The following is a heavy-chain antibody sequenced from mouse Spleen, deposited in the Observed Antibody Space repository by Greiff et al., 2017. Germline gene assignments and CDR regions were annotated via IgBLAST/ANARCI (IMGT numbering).Heavy chain of an antibody. V-gene: IGHV5-9-3*01. J-gene: IGHJ2*01. CDR2: ISSGGSYT. Sequence: EVNLVESGGGLVKPGGSLKLSCAASGFTFSSYAMSWVRQTPEKRLEWVATISSGGSYTYYPDSVKGRFTISRDNAKNTLYLQMSSLRSEDTAMYYCARQGDFDYFDYWGQGTTLTVSS. CDR1: GFTFSSYA. D-gene: IGHD3-3*01. CDR3: ARQGDFDYFDY.